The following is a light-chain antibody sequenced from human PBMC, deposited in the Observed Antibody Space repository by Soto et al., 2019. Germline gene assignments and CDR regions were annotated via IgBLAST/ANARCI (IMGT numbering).Light chain of an antibody. CDR2: EVS. J-gene: IGLJ1*01. V-gene: IGLV2-14*01. Sequence: QSVLTQPASVSGSPGQSITISCTGTSSDVGGYNFVSWYQQHPGKAPKLMIYEVSNRPSGVPDRFSGSKSGSTASLTISGLQAEDEADYYCSSYASRSTRYVFGTGTKVTVL. CDR3: SSYASRSTRYV. CDR1: SSDVGGYNF.